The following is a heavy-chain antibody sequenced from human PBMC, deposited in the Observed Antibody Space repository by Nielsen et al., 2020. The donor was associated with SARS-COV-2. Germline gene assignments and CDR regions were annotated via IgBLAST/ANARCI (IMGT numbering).Heavy chain of an antibody. CDR1: GYTFTSYA. CDR3: ARHYYGSGSYYNAYFDY. Sequence: KVSCKASGYTFTSYAISWVRQMPGKGLEWMGRIDPSDSYTNYSPSFQGHVTISADKSISTAYLQWSSLKASDTAMYYCARHYYGSGSYYNAYFDYWGQGTLVTVSS. CDR2: IDPSDSYT. D-gene: IGHD3-10*01. J-gene: IGHJ4*02. V-gene: IGHV5-10-1*01.